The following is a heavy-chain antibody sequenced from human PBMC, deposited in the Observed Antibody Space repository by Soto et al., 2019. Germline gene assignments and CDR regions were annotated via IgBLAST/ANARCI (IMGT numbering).Heavy chain of an antibody. CDR3: TRLFIAAAGTDY. CDR1: GGSFSGSA. CDR2: IRSKAKSYAT. V-gene: IGHV3-73*01. J-gene: IGHJ4*02. Sequence: GGSLRVSCAASGGSFSGSAMHWVRQASGKGLELVCRIRSKAKSYATVYAASVKGRFTISRDDSKNTAYLQMNSLKTEDTAVYYCTRLFIAAAGTDYWGQGTLFTLSS. D-gene: IGHD6-13*01.